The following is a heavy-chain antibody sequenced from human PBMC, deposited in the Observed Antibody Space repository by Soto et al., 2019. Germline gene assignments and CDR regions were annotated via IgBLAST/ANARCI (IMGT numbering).Heavy chain of an antibody. CDR2: IYHGGTT. CDR3: ARVHVMVVAGSTFDY. J-gene: IGHJ4*01. Sequence: TSETLSLTCTVSGYSNSSGSYWAWIRQRPGKGPEWIASIYHGGTTFYNPSLKSRITISVDTSNNQFSLKLTSVTAADTAVYYCARVHVMVVAGSTFDYWGHGTLVTVSS. D-gene: IGHD6-19*01. V-gene: IGHV4-38-2*02. CDR1: GYSNSSGSY.